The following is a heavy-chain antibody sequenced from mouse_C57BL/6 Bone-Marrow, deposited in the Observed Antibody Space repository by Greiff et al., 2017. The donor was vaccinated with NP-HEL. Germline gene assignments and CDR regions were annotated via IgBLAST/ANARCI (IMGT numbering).Heavy chain of an antibody. CDR3: ARDGGYDGGPYAMDY. V-gene: IGHV5-4*01. D-gene: IGHD2-2*01. J-gene: IGHJ4*01. Sequence: EVQRVESGGGLVKPGGSLKLSCAASGFTFSSYAMSWVRQTPEKRLEWVATISDGGSYTYYPDNVKGRFTISRDNAKNKLYLQMSHLKSEDTAMYYCARDGGYDGGPYAMDYWGQGTSVTVSS. CDR1: GFTFSSYA. CDR2: ISDGGSYT.